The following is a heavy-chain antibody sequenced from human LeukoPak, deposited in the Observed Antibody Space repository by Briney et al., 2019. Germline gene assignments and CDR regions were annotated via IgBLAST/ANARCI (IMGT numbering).Heavy chain of an antibody. CDR3: ARGFLGGCSGGSCYSGY. D-gene: IGHD2-15*01. J-gene: IGHJ4*02. V-gene: IGHV3-74*01. Sequence: GGSLRLSCPASGFTFSSYWMHWVRQAPGRGLVWVSLINTDGSSTAYADFVQGRFTISRDNAKNTLYLQMNSLRAEDTAVYFCARGFLGGCSGGSCYSGYWGQGTLLTVSS. CDR1: GFTFSSYW. CDR2: INTDGSST.